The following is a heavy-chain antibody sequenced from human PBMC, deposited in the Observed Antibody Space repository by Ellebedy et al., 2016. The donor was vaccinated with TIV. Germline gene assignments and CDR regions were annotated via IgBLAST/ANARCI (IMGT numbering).Heavy chain of an antibody. V-gene: IGHV1-2*02. J-gene: IGHJ4*02. CDR1: GYIFNGYY. CDR2: INPNTGDT. D-gene: IGHD4-23*01. Sequence: ASVKVSCKASGYIFNGYYIHWVRQAPGQGLEWMGWINPNTGDTNYAQKFQGRLTMTTDTSASTVHIELSSLRSEDTSVYYCATLAGGNPPRREDYWGQGTLVTVSS. CDR3: ATLAGGNPPRREDY.